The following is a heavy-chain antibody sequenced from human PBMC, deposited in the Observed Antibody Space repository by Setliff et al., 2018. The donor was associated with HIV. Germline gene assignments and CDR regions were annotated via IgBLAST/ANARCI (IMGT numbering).Heavy chain of an antibody. CDR2: TSHSGKT. J-gene: IGHJ4*02. D-gene: IGHD2-2*01. CDR3: VTSSSWSSRLNF. CDR1: GGHLSGHY. V-gene: IGHV4-34*01. Sequence: PSETLSLTCAVYGGHLSGHYWSWIRQPPGQGLEWIGETSHSGKTNYNPSLKSRVTISVDTSKNQFSLKLTSVTAADTAVYSCVTSSSWSSRLNFWGPGMLVTAPQ.